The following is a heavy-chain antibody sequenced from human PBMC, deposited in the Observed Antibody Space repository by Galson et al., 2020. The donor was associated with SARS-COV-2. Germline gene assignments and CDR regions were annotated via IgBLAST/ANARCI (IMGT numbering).Heavy chain of an antibody. V-gene: IGHV3-13*01. CDR2: IGTAGDT. J-gene: IGHJ4*02. CDR1: GFTFSSYD. D-gene: IGHD3-16*02. CDR3: ARGTDYVWGSYRWYYFDY. Sequence: GESLKISCAASGFTFSSYDMHWVRQATGKGLEWVSAIGTAGDTYYPGSVKGRFTISRENAKNSLYLQMNSLRAGDTAVYYCARGTDYVWGSYRWYYFDYWGQGTLVTVSS.